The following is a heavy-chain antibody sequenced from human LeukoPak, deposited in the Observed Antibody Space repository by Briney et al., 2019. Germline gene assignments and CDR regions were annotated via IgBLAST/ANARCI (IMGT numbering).Heavy chain of an antibody. CDR1: GGSIRSDY. D-gene: IGHD6-19*01. Sequence: SETLSLTCPVSGGSIRSDYWSWIRQPPGRGLQWIGHIYTSGSNNYNPSLTSRVTISVDRSKNQFSLKLSSVTAADTAVYYCARYTSRWSLGDAFDVWGQGTMVTVSS. CDR3: ARYTSRWSLGDAFDV. J-gene: IGHJ3*01. V-gene: IGHV4-4*09. CDR2: IYTSGSN.